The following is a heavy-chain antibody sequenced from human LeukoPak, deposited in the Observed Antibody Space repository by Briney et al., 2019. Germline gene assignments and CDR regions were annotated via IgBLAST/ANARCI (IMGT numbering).Heavy chain of an antibody. D-gene: IGHD3-9*01. CDR3: ARIWGLRYLDWLLSSGPFDI. Sequence: PSETLSLTCAVYGGSFSGYYWSWIRQPPGKGLEWIGEINHSGSTNYNPSLKSRVTISVDTSKNQFSLKLSSVTAADTAVYYCARIWGLRYLDWLLSSGPFDIWGQGTMVTVSS. V-gene: IGHV4-34*01. CDR2: INHSGST. J-gene: IGHJ3*02. CDR1: GGSFSGYY.